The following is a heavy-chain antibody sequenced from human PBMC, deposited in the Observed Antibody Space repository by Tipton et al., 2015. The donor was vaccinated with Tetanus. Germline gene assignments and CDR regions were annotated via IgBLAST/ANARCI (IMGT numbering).Heavy chain of an antibody. J-gene: IGHJ4*02. CDR1: GYSFTSYW. Sequence: QLVQSGAEVKKPGESLRISCKGSGYSFTSYWISWVRQMPGKGLEWLGRIDPSDSYTNYSPSFQGHVPISADNSISTAYLQWSSLKASDTAMYYCARGYDSSGYPLDYWGQGTLVTVSS. CDR3: ARGYDSSGYPLDY. CDR2: IDPSDSYT. D-gene: IGHD3-22*01. V-gene: IGHV5-10-1*01.